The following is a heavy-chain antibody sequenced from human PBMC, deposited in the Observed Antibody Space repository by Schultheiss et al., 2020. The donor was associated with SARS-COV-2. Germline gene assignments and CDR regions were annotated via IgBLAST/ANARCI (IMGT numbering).Heavy chain of an antibody. Sequence: GGSLRLSCAASGFTFSSHWMLWVRQVPGKGLVWVSRINSDGSSTGYADSVKGRFTISRDNAKKTLYLQMNSLRVEDTAVYYCVRDYTIWGQGTLVTVSS. D-gene: IGHD3-3*01. CDR2: INSDGSST. V-gene: IGHV3-74*01. CDR1: GFTFSSHW. CDR3: VRDYTI. J-gene: IGHJ4*02.